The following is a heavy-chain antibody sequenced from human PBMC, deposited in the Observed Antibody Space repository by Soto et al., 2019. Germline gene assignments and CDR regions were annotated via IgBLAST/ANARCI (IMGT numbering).Heavy chain of an antibody. CDR3: AREPATAKPEGVDF. D-gene: IGHD1-1*01. V-gene: IGHV1-2*02. CDR1: GYTFSDYY. Sequence: ASVKVSCKDSGYTFSDYYIHWVRHAPGQGLEWMGWINPNSGGTKYAPKFQGGVTMTRDTSITTAYMELSRLRSGDTAVYYCAREPATAKPEGVDFWGQGTLVTVSS. J-gene: IGHJ4*02. CDR2: INPNSGGT.